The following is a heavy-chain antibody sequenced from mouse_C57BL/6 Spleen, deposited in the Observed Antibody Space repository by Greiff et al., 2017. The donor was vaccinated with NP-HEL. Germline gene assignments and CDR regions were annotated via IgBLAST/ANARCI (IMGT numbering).Heavy chain of an antibody. CDR2: ISSGSSTI. CDR3: ARAGLGPWVAY. D-gene: IGHD4-1*01. CDR1: GFTFSDYG. J-gene: IGHJ3*01. Sequence: VQLKESGGGLVKPGGSLKLSCAASGFTFSDYGMHWVRQAPEKGLEWVAYISSGSSTIYYADTVKGRFTISRDNAKNTLFLQMTSLRSEDTAMYYCARAGLGPWVAYWGQGTLVTVSA. V-gene: IGHV5-17*01.